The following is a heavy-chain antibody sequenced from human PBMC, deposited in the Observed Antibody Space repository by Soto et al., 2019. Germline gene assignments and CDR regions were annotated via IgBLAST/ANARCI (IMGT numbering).Heavy chain of an antibody. V-gene: IGHV4-59*08. J-gene: IGHJ6*03. CDR3: ARLGVGHYYYYYMDV. CDR1: GGSISSYY. Sequence: PSETLSLTCTVSGGSISSYYWSWIRQPPGKGLEWIGYIYYSGSTNYNPSLKSRVTISVDTSKNQFSLKLSPVTAADTAVYYCARLGVGHYYYYYMDVWGKGTTVTVSS. D-gene: IGHD3-10*01. CDR2: IYYSGST.